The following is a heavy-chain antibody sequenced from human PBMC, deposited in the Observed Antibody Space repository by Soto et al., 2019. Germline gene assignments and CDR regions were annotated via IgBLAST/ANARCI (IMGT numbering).Heavy chain of an antibody. CDR3: ARAPKVSGSAQTRPDF. J-gene: IGHJ4*02. CDR1: SGSLSGYY. D-gene: IGHD6-6*01. CDR2: ISPSGTT. V-gene: IGHV4-34*01. Sequence: SGALSVKCSLHSGSLSGYYRSWIRQPPGKGLEWIGEISPSGTTNYSPSLKSRVSISVDTSKNQFSLNLTSLTAADTAVYYCARAPKVSGSAQTRPDFWGQGSVFTVSS.